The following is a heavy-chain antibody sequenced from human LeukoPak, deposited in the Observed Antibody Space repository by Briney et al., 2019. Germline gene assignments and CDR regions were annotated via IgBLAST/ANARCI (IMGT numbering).Heavy chain of an antibody. V-gene: IGHV1-69*05. CDR1: GGIFISYA. D-gene: IGHD2-8*01. CDR3: AGGPAGVQTFDP. Sequence: SVKVSCKASGGIFISYAISWVRQAPGQGLEWMGGIIPIFGTANYAQKFQGRVTITTAESTSTAYMELSSLRSEDTAVYYCAGGPAGVQTFDPWGQGTLVTVSS. CDR2: IIPIFGTA. J-gene: IGHJ5*02.